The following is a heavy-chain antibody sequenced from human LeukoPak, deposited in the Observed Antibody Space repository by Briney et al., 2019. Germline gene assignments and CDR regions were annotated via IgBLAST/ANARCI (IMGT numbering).Heavy chain of an antibody. CDR1: GFTFCDYG. V-gene: IGHV3-20*04. J-gene: IGHJ4*02. D-gene: IGHD3-16*01. CDR3: VRLGSGHRFDY. Sequence: PGGSLRLSCAASGFTFCDYGMTRVRQPPGQGLESFSGNYANGGGPGHAESVQGRFTFSRDNAKNSIYLQMDSLRVEDTALYYCVRLGSGHRFDYWGQGTLVTVSS. CDR2: NYANGGGP.